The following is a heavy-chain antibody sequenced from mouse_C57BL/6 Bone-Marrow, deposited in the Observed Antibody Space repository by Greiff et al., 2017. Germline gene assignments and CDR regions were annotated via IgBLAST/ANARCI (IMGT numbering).Heavy chain of an antibody. Sequence: VQLQQSGTVLARPGASVKMSCKTSGYTFTSYWMHWVKQRPGQGLEWIGAIYPGNSDTSYNQKFKGKAKLTAVTSASTAYMELSSLTNEDSAVYYCARSNGNYGYWYFDVWGTGTTVTVSS. CDR3: ARSNGNYGYWYFDV. D-gene: IGHD2-1*01. CDR1: GYTFTSYW. V-gene: IGHV1-5*01. CDR2: IYPGNSDT. J-gene: IGHJ1*03.